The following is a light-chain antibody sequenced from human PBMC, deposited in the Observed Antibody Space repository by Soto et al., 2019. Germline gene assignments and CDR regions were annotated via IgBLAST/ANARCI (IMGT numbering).Light chain of an antibody. Sequence: QSVLTQSPSASASLGASVKLTCTLSSGHSSYAIAWHQQQPEKGPRYLMKLNNDGSHSKGDGIPDRFSGSSSGAERYLAISSLQSEDEADYYCQTWDTGIVVFGGGTQLTVL. J-gene: IGLJ3*02. CDR2: LNNDGSH. CDR1: SGHSSYA. CDR3: QTWDTGIVV. V-gene: IGLV4-69*01.